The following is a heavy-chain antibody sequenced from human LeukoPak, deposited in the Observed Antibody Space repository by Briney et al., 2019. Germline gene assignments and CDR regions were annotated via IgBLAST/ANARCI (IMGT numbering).Heavy chain of an antibody. CDR3: AREGYRYGIDS. J-gene: IGHJ4*02. D-gene: IGHD5-18*01. Sequence: SETLSLTCTVSGYSISSTYHWGWVRPPPGRGLEWIGSIYYTGSTYYNSSLKSRVTMSVDTSKNQFSLRLSSVTAADTAVYFCAREGYRYGIDSWGQGTLVTVSS. V-gene: IGHV4-38-2*02. CDR1: GYSISSTYH. CDR2: IYYTGST.